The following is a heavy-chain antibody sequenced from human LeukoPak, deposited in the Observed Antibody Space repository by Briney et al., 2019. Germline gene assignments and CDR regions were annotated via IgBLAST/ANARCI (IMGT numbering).Heavy chain of an antibody. V-gene: IGHV3-23*01. D-gene: IGHD2/OR15-2a*01. CDR2: IRGSGGFT. J-gene: IGHJ4*02. CDR1: GFTFSTNG. Sequence: GSLRLSCAASGFTFSTNGMSWVRQAPGQGLEWVSAIRGSGGFTYYADSVKGRFTISRDNSKNTLFLQMNSLRAEDTAVYYCAKGPLLWNWGQGTLVTVSS. CDR3: AKGPLLWN.